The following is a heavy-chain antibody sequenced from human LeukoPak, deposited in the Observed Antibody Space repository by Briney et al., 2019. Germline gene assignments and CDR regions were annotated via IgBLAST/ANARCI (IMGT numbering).Heavy chain of an antibody. Sequence: PGGTLRLSCAGYGFTFSNYSMNWVRQAAGKGLEWVSGISPSGDITYYVDSVKGRFTISRDNSKNTFYLQMNSLRAEDTAVYYCAKDSGWLRFHYWGQGTLVTVSS. CDR2: ISPSGDIT. V-gene: IGHV3-23*01. CDR1: GFTFSNYS. CDR3: AKDSGWLRFHY. J-gene: IGHJ4*02. D-gene: IGHD5-12*01.